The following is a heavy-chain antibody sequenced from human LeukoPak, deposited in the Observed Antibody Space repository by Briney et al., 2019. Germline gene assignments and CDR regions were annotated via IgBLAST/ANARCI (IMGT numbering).Heavy chain of an antibody. CDR3: ARGITVALNWFDP. V-gene: IGHV5-10-1*01. J-gene: IGHJ5*02. Sequence: GESLRISCKGSGYSFTSYWISWVRQMPGKGLEWMGRIDPTDSYTNCSPSFQGHVTISADKSISTAYLQWSSLKASDTAMYYCARGITVALNWFDPWGQGTLVTVSS. CDR1: GYSFTSYW. CDR2: IDPTDSYT. D-gene: IGHD6-19*01.